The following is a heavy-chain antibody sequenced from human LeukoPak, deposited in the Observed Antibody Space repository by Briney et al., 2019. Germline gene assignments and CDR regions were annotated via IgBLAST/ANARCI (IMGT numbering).Heavy chain of an antibody. J-gene: IGHJ4*02. D-gene: IGHD6-13*01. Sequence: GGSLRLSCAASGFAFSSYAMSWVRQAPGKGLEWVSAISGSGGSTYYADSVKGRFTISREYAKNSLYLQMNSLRADDTAVYYCARVLEAASFDYWGQGSPVTVSS. CDR1: GFAFSSYA. V-gene: IGHV3-23*01. CDR3: ARVLEAASFDY. CDR2: ISGSGGST.